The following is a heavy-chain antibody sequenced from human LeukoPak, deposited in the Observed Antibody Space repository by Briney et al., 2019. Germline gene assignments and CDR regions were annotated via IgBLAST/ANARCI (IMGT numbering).Heavy chain of an antibody. CDR2: MNPNSGNI. CDR1: GYTFTSYD. J-gene: IGHJ4*02. Sequence: ASVKVSCKASGYTFTSYDINWVRQATGQGLEWMGWMNPNSGNIGYAQKFQGRVTITRNTSISTAYMELSSLRSEDTAVYYCARGEPGGNGWNYWGQGTLVTVSS. V-gene: IGHV1-8*03. D-gene: IGHD6-25*01. CDR3: ARGEPGGNGWNY.